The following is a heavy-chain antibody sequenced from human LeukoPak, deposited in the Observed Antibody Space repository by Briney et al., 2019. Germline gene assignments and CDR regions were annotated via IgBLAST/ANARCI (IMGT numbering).Heavy chain of an antibody. CDR3: AKDRMSNYYESSGYSDC. J-gene: IGHJ4*02. D-gene: IGHD3-22*01. Sequence: GGSLRLSCAASGFIFSTYAINWVRQAPGKGLEWVSVISGSGGRTYYADSVKGRFTISRDNSKNTLYLLMNSLRAEDTAVYYCAKDRMSNYYESSGYSDCWGQGTLVTVSS. CDR2: ISGSGGRT. V-gene: IGHV3-23*01. CDR1: GFIFSTYA.